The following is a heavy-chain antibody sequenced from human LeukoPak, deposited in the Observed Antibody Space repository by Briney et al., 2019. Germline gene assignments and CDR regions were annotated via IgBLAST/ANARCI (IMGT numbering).Heavy chain of an antibody. V-gene: IGHV3-48*01. CDR2: ISSSSSTI. D-gene: IGHD6-13*01. Sequence: GGSLRLSCAASGFTFSSYSMNWVRQAPGKGLEWVSYISSSSSTIYYADSVKGRFTISRDNAKNSLYLQMNSLRAEDTAVYYCARAAPGYSSSWYWSFDYWGQGTLVTVSS. CDR1: GFTFSSYS. CDR3: ARAAPGYSSSWYWSFDY. J-gene: IGHJ4*02.